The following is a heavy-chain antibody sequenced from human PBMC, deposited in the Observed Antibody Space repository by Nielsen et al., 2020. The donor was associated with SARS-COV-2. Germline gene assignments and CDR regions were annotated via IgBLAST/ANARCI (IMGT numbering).Heavy chain of an antibody. CDR1: GFLFSSYD. CDR2: ISSGASTI. J-gene: IGHJ2*01. D-gene: IGHD3-10*01. V-gene: IGHV3-48*03. CDR3: ARETSEWSFDL. Sequence: GESLKISCAASGFLFSSYDMHWVRQAPGKGLEWVAYISSGASTIYYADSVKGRFTISRDNAQNSLYLQMNSLRADDTAIYFCARETSEWSFDLWGRGTLVTVSS.